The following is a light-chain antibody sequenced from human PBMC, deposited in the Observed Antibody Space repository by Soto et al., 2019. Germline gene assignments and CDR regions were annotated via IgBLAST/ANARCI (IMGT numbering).Light chain of an antibody. CDR2: KIS. CDR1: QSLVHIDGNTY. V-gene: IGKV2-24*01. J-gene: IGKJ2*01. CDR3: MQATLSYT. Sequence: DIVLTQTRLSSPVTLGQPASISCRSSQSLVHIDGNTYFNWLQQRPGQPPRLLIYKISNRFPGVPDSFSGSGAGTDFTLKISRVEAEDVGVYYGMQATLSYTFVQGTRLEIK.